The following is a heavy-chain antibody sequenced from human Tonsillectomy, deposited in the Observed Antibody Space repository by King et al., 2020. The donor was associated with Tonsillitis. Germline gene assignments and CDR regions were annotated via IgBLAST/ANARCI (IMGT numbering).Heavy chain of an antibody. CDR1: GFTFSNYG. CDR2: IRYEGSNK. J-gene: IGHJ4*02. Sequence: VQLVESGGGVVQPGGSLRLSCAASGFTFSNYGMHWFRQAQGRGLGGWAFIRYEGSNKFYADSVKGRFTISRDNSKNTLYLQMNSLRVEDTAVYYCAKEDYSSSWYVDYWGQGTLVTVSS. V-gene: IGHV3-30*02. D-gene: IGHD6-13*01. CDR3: AKEDYSSSWYVDY.